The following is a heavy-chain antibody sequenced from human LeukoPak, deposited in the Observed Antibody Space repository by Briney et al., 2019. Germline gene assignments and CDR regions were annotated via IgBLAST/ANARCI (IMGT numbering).Heavy chain of an antibody. V-gene: IGHV3-23*01. CDR1: GFTFGSYS. CDR2: TSGSGGST. J-gene: IGHJ5*02. Sequence: PGGSLRLSCAASGFTFGSYSMTWVRQAPGKGLESVSSTSGSGGSTYYADSVKGRFTISRDNSKKTLYLQMNSLRAEDTALYYCAKEQRGYSGYMVGSCFDPWGQGTLVTVSS. CDR3: AKEQRGYSGYMVGSCFDP. D-gene: IGHD5-12*01.